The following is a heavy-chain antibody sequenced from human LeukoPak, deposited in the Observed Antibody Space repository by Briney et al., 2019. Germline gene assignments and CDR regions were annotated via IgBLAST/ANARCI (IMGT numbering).Heavy chain of an antibody. J-gene: IGHJ3*02. V-gene: IGHV4-39*07. CDR1: GGSISSGSYY. D-gene: IGHD6-19*01. Sequence: SQTLSLTCTVSGGSISSGSYYWSWIRQPPGKGLEWIGEINHSGSTNYNPSLKSRVTISVDTSKNQFSLKLSSVTAADTAVYYCARVGIAVAGHDAFDIWGQGTMVTVSS. CDR2: INHSGST. CDR3: ARVGIAVAGHDAFDI.